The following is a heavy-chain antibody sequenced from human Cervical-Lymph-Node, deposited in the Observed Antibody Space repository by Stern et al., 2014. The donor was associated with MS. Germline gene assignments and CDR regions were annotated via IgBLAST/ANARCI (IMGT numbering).Heavy chain of an antibody. Sequence: QLVQSGAEVKKPGASVNVSCEASGFSFTTHYMHWIRQAPGAGLEVVGMINANSGTTSYARQFQGRVIITRDTSTSTIYMELTGLRSEDTALYFCTRVQRERRALDHFDPWGQGTLVTVSS. V-gene: IGHV1-46*03. CDR1: GFSFTTHY. J-gene: IGHJ5*02. CDR2: INANSGTT. D-gene: IGHD1-1*01. CDR3: TRVQRERRALDHFDP.